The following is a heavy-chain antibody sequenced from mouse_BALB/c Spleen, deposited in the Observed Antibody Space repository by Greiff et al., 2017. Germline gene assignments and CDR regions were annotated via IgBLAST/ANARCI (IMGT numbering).Heavy chain of an antibody. CDR2: ISSGGSYT. D-gene: IGHD2-1*01. V-gene: IGHV5-6-4*01. CDR1: GFTFSSYT. Sequence: EVHLVESGGGLVKPGGSLKLSCAASGFTFSSYTMSWVRQTPEKRLEWVATISSGGSYTYYPDSVKGRFTISRDNAKNTLYLQMSSLKSEDTAMYYCTRLLTGYFDYWGQGTTLTVSS. CDR3: TRLLTGYFDY. J-gene: IGHJ2*01.